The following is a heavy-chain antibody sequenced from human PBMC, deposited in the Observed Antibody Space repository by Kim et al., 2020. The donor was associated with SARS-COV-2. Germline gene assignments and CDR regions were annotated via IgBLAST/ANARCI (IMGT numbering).Heavy chain of an antibody. J-gene: IGHJ6*02. V-gene: IGHV3-23*01. CDR3: SVYGTDYYYYYGMDV. CDR2: ISGSGGST. Sequence: GGSLRLSCAASGFTFSSYAMSWVRQAPGKGLEWVSAISGSGGSTYYADSVKGRFTISRDNSKNTLYLQMNSLRAEDTAVYYCSVYGTDYYYYYGMDVRGQGTTVTVSS. CDR1: GFTFSSYA. D-gene: IGHD2-8*02.